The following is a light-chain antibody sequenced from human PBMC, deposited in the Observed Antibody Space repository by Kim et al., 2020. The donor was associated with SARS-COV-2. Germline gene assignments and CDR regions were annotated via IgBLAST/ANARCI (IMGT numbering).Light chain of an antibody. J-gene: IGKJ4*01. CDR3: QQSIT. CDR2: GAA. Sequence: ATLSVSPGESVNRSCRASQSIRRSLAWYQQKPGQAPRLLIYGAASRPADVPGRFRGSGSGTQFTLTISSLQSEDFAVYYCQQSITFGGGTKVDIK. V-gene: IGKV3-15*01. CDR1: QSIRRS.